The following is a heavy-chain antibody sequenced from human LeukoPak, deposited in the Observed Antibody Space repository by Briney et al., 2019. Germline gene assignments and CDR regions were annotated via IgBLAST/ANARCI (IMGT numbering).Heavy chain of an antibody. J-gene: IGHJ4*02. CDR2: ISSTGTYT. D-gene: IGHD3-22*01. V-gene: IGHV3-64*01. CDR1: GFTFSGYS. Sequence: PGGSLRLSCAASGFTFSGYSMNWVRQAPGKGLEFVSAISSTGTYTYYANSVKGRFTISRDNSENTLFLQMGSLRAEDMAVYYCARDAIYDTSGYYYTDYWGQGTLVTVSS. CDR3: ARDAIYDTSGYYYTDY.